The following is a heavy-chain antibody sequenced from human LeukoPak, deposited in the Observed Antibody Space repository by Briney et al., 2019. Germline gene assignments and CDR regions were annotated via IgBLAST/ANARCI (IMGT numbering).Heavy chain of an antibody. CDR3: GRGGGYSYGSFDY. CDR1: GFTFSNYW. D-gene: IGHD5-18*01. V-gene: IGHV3-74*01. Sequence: PGGSLRLSCAASGFTFSNYWMHWVRQAPGKGLVWVSRINRDGSSTSYADSVKGRFTISRDNAKNTLYLQMNSVRAEATAVYYCGRGGGYSYGSFDYWGQGTLVTVSS. CDR2: INRDGSST. J-gene: IGHJ4*02.